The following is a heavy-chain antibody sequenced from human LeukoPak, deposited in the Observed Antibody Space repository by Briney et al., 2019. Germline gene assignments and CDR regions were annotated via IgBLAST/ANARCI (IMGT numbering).Heavy chain of an antibody. J-gene: IGHJ4*02. V-gene: IGHV4-30-2*01. Sequence: SETLSLTCTVSGGSISSGGYYWSWIRQPPGKGLEWIGYLYHSGSTYYNPSLKSRVTISVDTSKNQFSLRLSSVTAADTAVYYCARGSDSRGYQFKGFDYWGQGTLVTVSS. CDR3: ARGSDSRGYQFKGFDY. CDR1: GGSISSGGYY. CDR2: LYHSGST. D-gene: IGHD3-22*01.